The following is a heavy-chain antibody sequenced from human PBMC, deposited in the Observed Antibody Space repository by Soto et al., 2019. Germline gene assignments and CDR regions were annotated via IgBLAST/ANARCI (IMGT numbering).Heavy chain of an antibody. CDR3: ARADREAFDI. CDR2: INHSGST. V-gene: IGHV4-34*01. CDR1: GGSFSGYY. J-gene: IGHJ3*02. Sequence: PSQTLSLTCAVYGGSFSGYYLSWIRQPPGKRLEWIGEINHSGSTSYNPSLKSRVTISVDTSKHQFSLKLSSVTAADTAVYYCARADREAFDIWGQGTMVTVSS.